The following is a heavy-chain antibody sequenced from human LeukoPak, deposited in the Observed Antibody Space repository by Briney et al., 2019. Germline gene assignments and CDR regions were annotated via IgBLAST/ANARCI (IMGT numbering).Heavy chain of an antibody. J-gene: IGHJ4*02. D-gene: IGHD2-8*01. CDR2: IKQDGSEK. CDR3: ARYLKLPEDRYCTNGVCQPLDY. V-gene: IGHV3-7*01. CDR1: GFTFSSYW. Sequence: GGSLRLSCAASGFTFSSYWMSWVRQAPGKGLEWVANIKQDGSEKYYVDSVKGRFTISRDNAKNSLYLQMNSLRAEDTAVYYCARYLKLPEDRYCTNGVCQPLDYWGQGTLVTVSS.